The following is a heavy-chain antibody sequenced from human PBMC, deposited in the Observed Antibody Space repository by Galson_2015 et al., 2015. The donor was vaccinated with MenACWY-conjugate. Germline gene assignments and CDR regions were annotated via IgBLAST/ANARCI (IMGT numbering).Heavy chain of an antibody. CDR3: ARGYSGTYYKSPYYFDY. V-gene: IGHV4-34*01. CDR1: SASFSGYY. D-gene: IGHD3-10*01. CDR2: IDHSGST. J-gene: IGHJ4*02. Sequence: ETLSLTCAVYSASFSGYYWSWIRRVPGKGLEWIGEIDHSGSTNYNPSRKSLVSMSVDMVKNQFSLDVNSVTAADTAVYYCARGYSGTYYKSPYYFDYWGQGTLVTVSS.